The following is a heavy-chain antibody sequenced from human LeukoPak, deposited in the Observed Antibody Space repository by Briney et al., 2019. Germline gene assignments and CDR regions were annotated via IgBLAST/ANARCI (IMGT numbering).Heavy chain of an antibody. V-gene: IGHV3-74*01. J-gene: IGHJ4*02. D-gene: IGHD6-13*01. CDR2: INSDGNTT. Sequence: GGSLRLSCAASGFTFSHYWMHWVRQAPGKGLVWVSRINSDGNTTSYADSVKGRFTVSRDNAKNTLYLQMNSLRAEDTAVYYCARDLYSISFDYWGQGTLVTVSS. CDR3: ARDLYSISFDY. CDR1: GFTFSHYW.